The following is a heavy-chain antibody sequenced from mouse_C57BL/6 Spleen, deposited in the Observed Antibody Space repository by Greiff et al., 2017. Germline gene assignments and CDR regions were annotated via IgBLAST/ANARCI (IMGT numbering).Heavy chain of an antibody. J-gene: IGHJ1*03. CDR2: IDPSDSYT. V-gene: IGHV1-50*01. CDR3: ARRTYYGRRGRYFDV. Sequence: QVQLQQPGAELVKPGASVKLSCKASGYTFTSYWMQWVKQRPGQGLEWIGEIDPSDSYTNYNQKFKGKATLTVDTSSSTAYMQLSSLTSEDSAVYYCARRTYYGRRGRYFDVWGTGTTVTVSS. CDR1: GYTFTSYW. D-gene: IGHD1-1*01.